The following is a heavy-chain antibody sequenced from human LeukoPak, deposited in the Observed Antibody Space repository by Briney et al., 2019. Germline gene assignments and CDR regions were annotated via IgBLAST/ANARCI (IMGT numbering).Heavy chain of an antibody. J-gene: IGHJ4*02. CDR1: GFTFSGYW. Sequence: GGSLRLSCAASGFTFSGYWMHWVRQAPGKGLVWVSRINSDGSSTSYADSVKGRFTISRDNAKNTLYLQMNSLRAEDTAVYYCAGEGLELRRPFDYWGQGTLVTVSS. D-gene: IGHD1-7*01. CDR3: AGEGLELRRPFDY. CDR2: INSDGSST. V-gene: IGHV3-74*01.